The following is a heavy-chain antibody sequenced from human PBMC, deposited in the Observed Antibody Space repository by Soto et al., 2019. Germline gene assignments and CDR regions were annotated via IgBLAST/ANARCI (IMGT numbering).Heavy chain of an antibody. CDR3: AREKNYYGSGRLFDP. D-gene: IGHD3-10*01. Sequence: PSETLSLTCTVSGGSISSGGYYWSWIRQHPGKGLEWIGYIYYSGSTYYNPSLKSRVTISVDTSKNQFSLKLSSVTAADTAVYYCAREKNYYGSGRLFDPWGQGTLVTVSS. CDR2: IYYSGST. CDR1: GGSISSGGYY. J-gene: IGHJ5*02. V-gene: IGHV4-31*03.